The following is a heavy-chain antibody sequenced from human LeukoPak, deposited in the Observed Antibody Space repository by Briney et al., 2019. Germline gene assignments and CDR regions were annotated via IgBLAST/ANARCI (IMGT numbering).Heavy chain of an antibody. CDR3: ATTRPPNDFWRGYYYYYYYTDV. D-gene: IGHD3-3*01. CDR1: GGSISSGSYY. V-gene: IGHV4-61*02. CDR2: IYTSGST. Sequence: SETLSLTCTVSGGSISSGSYYWSWIRQPAGKGLEWIGRIYTSGSTNYNPSLKSRVTITVDTSKNQFSLMLSSVSAAETAVYYCATTRPPNDFWRGYYYYYYYTDVWGKGTTVTVSS. J-gene: IGHJ6*03.